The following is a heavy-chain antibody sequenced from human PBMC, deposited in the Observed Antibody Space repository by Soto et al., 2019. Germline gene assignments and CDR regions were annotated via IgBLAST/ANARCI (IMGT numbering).Heavy chain of an antibody. D-gene: IGHD6-13*01. CDR1: GFTFSSYW. CDR3: ARDADSSSWSYVGY. CDR2: INSDGSST. V-gene: IGHV3-74*01. Sequence: EVQLVESGGGLVQPGGSLRLSCAASGFTFSSYWMHWVRQAPGKGLVCVSRINSDGSSTSYADSVKGRFTISRDNAKNTLYLQMNSLRAEDTAVNYCARDADSSSWSYVGYWCQGPWSPSPQ. J-gene: IGHJ4*02.